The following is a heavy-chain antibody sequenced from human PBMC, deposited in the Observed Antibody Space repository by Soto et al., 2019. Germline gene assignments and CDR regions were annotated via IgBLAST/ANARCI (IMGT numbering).Heavy chain of an antibody. Sequence: QVQLVQSGAEEKKPGASVKVSCKASGYTFTSYAMHWVRQAPGQRLEWMGGINAGNGNTKYSQKVQGRVTITRDTYASTAYMELSSLRSEDTAVYYCARGSGYYYWDDYWGQGTLVTVSS. CDR1: GYTFTSYA. CDR3: ARGSGYYYWDDY. CDR2: INAGNGNT. D-gene: IGHD3-22*01. V-gene: IGHV1-3*05. J-gene: IGHJ4*02.